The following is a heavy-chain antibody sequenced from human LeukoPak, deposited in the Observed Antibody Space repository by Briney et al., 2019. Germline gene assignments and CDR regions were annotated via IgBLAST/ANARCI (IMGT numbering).Heavy chain of an antibody. D-gene: IGHD2-15*01. J-gene: IGHJ6*02. CDR2: IQNSEST. V-gene: IGHV4-59*02. CDR1: GASGSGFY. CDR3: ARDWWLGSPSLQGYFFGLDV. Sequence: SETLSLTCTVSGASGSGFYWTWIRQPPGKGLECIGYIQNSESTDYNPAFKSRATISLDTSKNQVSLRLNSVTSADTAVYYCARDWWLGSPSLQGYFFGLDVWGQGTTVTVSS.